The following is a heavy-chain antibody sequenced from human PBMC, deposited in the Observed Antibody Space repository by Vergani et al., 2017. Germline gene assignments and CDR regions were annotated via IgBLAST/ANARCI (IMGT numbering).Heavy chain of an antibody. Sequence: QVQLVESGGGVVQPGRSLRLSCAASGFTFSSYGMHWVRQAPGKGLEWVAVIWYDGSNKYYADSVKGRFTISRDNSKNTLYLQMNSLRAEDTAVYYCARDLPYYDILTGYPSWGQGTLVTVSS. CDR2: IWYDGSNK. J-gene: IGHJ5*02. CDR3: ARDLPYYDILTGYPS. D-gene: IGHD3-9*01. CDR1: GFTFSSYG. V-gene: IGHV3-33*01.